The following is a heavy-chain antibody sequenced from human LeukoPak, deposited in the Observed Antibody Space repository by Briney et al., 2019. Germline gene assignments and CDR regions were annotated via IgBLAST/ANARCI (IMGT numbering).Heavy chain of an antibody. CDR1: GGSFSGYY. J-gene: IGHJ5*02. CDR2: INHSGST. CDR3: ARARYSSSWSDGWFDP. V-gene: IGHV4-34*01. Sequence: SETLSLTCAVYGGSFSGYYWSWIRQPPGKGLEWIGEINHSGSTNYNPSLKSRVTISVDTSKNQFSLKLSSVTAADTAVYYCARARYSSSWSDGWFDPWGQGTLVTVSS. D-gene: IGHD6-13*01.